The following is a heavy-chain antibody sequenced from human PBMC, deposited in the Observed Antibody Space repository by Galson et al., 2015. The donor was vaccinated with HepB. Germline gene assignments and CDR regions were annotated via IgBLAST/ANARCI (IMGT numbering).Heavy chain of an antibody. CDR2: ISYGGSNK. CDR3: ARENVDGSGNGFDY. Sequence: SLRLSCAASGFTFSSYAMHWVRQAPGKGLEWVAVISYGGSNKYYADSVKGRFTISRDNSKNTLYLQMNSLRAEDTAVYYCARENVDGSGNGFDYWGQGTLVTVSS. CDR1: GFTFSSYA. V-gene: IGHV3-30-3*01. D-gene: IGHD3-10*01. J-gene: IGHJ4*02.